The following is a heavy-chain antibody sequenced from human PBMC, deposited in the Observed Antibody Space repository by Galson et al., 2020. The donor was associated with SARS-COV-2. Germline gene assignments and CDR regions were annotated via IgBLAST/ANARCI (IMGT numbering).Heavy chain of an antibody. Sequence: SETLSLTCAVSGTSISSGSYSWNWIRQPPGKGLEWIGYISHSGGTYYNPSLKRRVTISGDRSKNQFSLRLSSVTAADTAVYYCARLHYGEYAPEAFDIWGPGTRVTV. CDR3: ARLHYGEYAPEAFDI. V-gene: IGHV4-30-2*01. D-gene: IGHD4-17*01. J-gene: IGHJ3*02. CDR1: GTSISSGSYS. CDR2: ISHSGGT.